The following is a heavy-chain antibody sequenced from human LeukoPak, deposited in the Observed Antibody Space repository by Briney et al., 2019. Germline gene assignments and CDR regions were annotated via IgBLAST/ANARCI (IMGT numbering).Heavy chain of an antibody. Sequence: GGSLRLSCAASGFTFRDYYMNWIRQAPGKGLEWVSYISGSGSHISYADFVKGRFTISRDNAKNSLFLQMNSLRAEDTALYYCARDLSNGGFGCWGQGTLVTFSS. D-gene: IGHD7-27*01. CDR3: ARDLSNGGFGC. CDR2: ISGSGSHI. CDR1: GFTFRDYY. V-gene: IGHV3-11*01. J-gene: IGHJ4*02.